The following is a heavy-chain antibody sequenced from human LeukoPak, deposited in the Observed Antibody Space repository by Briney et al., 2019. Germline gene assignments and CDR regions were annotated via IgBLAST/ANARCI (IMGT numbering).Heavy chain of an antibody. D-gene: IGHD4-17*01. CDR3: ARETTTLTTPLGY. Sequence: ASVKVSCKASGYTFTGYYIHWVRQAPGQGLEWMGRINPNSGGTNYAQRFEGRVTMTRDTSISTAYMELSRLRSDDTAVYYCARETTTLTTPLGYWGQGTLVTVSS. V-gene: IGHV1-2*06. CDR1: GYTFTGYY. J-gene: IGHJ4*02. CDR2: INPNSGGT.